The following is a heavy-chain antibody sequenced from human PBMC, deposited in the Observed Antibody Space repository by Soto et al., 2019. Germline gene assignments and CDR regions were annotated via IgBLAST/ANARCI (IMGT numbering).Heavy chain of an antibody. CDR1: GFTFSSYS. CDR3: ARDRGVCSSTSCYSARDAFDI. D-gene: IGHD2-2*01. V-gene: IGHV3-21*01. Sequence: GGSLRLSCAASGFTFSSYSMNWVRQAPGKGLEWVSSISSSSSYIYYADSVKGRFTISRDNAKNSLYLQMNSLRAEDTAVYYCARDRGVCSSTSCYSARDAFDIWGQGTMVTVS. J-gene: IGHJ3*02. CDR2: ISSSSSYI.